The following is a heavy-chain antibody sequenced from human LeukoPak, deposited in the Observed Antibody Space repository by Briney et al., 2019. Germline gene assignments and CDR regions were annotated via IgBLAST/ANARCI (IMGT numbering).Heavy chain of an antibody. Sequence: GGSLRLSCAASGFTVSSSYMSWVRQAPGKGLEWVPVIYSGGSTYYADSVRGRFTISRDNSKNTLYLQMNSLRAEDTAVYYCARDNSGYDSFDYWGQGTLVTVSS. D-gene: IGHD5-12*01. CDR1: GFTVSSSY. CDR3: ARDNSGYDSFDY. CDR2: IYSGGST. J-gene: IGHJ4*02. V-gene: IGHV3-66*01.